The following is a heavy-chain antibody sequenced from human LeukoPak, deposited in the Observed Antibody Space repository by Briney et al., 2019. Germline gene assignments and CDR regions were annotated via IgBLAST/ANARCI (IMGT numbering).Heavy chain of an antibody. CDR1: GYTFTGYY. CDR2: INPNSGDT. D-gene: IGHD3-10*01. CDR3: ARDPLYYYGSGSYPNWFDP. J-gene: IGHJ5*02. Sequence: ASVKVSCKASGYTFTGYYVHWVRQAPGQGLEWMGWINPNSGDTDYAQKFQGRVTMTRDTSITTAYMELSRLRSDDTAVYYCARDPLYYYGSGSYPNWFDPWGQGTLVTVSS. V-gene: IGHV1-2*02.